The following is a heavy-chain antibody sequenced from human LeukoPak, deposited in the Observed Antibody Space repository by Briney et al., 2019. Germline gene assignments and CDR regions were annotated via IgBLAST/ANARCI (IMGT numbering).Heavy chain of an antibody. CDR1: GFTFSSYA. D-gene: IGHD3-3*01. CDR3: AKFTGGFLEWSLFDY. CDR2: ISGSGGST. V-gene: IGHV3-23*01. Sequence: GGSLRLSCAASGFTFSSYAMSWVRQAPGKGLEWVSAISGSGGSTYYADSVKGRFTISRDNSKNTLYLQMNSLRAEDTAVYYCAKFTGGFLEWSLFDYWGQGTLVTVSS. J-gene: IGHJ4*02.